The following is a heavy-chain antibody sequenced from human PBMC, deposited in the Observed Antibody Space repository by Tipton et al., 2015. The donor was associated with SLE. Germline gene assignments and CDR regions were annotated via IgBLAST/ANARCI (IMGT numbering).Heavy chain of an antibody. Sequence: GSLRLSCAASGFTFSRYDMHWVRQVTGRGLEWISAVGTTADRYYSDSVKGRFTVSRDDVMSSFYLQVYNLRGGDTGVYYCARDHPVAGPFDYWGQGTLVTVSS. D-gene: IGHD6-19*01. J-gene: IGHJ4*02. CDR2: VGTTADR. V-gene: IGHV3-13*01. CDR1: GFTFSRYD. CDR3: ARDHPVAGPFDY.